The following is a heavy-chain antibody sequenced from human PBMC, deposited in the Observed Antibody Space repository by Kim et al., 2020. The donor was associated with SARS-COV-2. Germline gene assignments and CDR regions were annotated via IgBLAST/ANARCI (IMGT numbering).Heavy chain of an antibody. CDR3: ASGDSSGWYFDY. D-gene: IGHD6-19*01. J-gene: IGHJ4*02. V-gene: IGHV3-33*05. CDR1: GFTFSSYG. Sequence: GGSLRLSCAASGFTFSSYGMHWVRQAPGKGLEWVAVIPYDGSNKYYADSVKGRFTISRDNSKNTLYLQMNSLRAEDTAVYYCASGDSSGWYFDYWGQGTLVTVSS. CDR2: IPYDGSNK.